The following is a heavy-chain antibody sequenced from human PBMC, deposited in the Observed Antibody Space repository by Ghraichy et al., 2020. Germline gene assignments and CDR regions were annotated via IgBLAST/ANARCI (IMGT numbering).Heavy chain of an antibody. D-gene: IGHD1-26*01. CDR1: GGSFSGYY. CDR2: IHHSGRT. Sequence: SQTLSLTCGVYGGSFSGYYWSWIRQTPGKGLEWIGEIHHSGRTLYNPSLKSRGIISVDTSKNEFSLKLNSVTAADTAVYYCARGSDAGSYSEWFGPWGQGTLVTVSS. V-gene: IGHV4-34*01. J-gene: IGHJ5*02. CDR3: ARGSDAGSYSEWFGP.